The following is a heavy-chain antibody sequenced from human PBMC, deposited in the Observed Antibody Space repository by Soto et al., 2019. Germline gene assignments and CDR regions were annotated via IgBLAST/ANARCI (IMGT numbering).Heavy chain of an antibody. J-gene: IGHJ4*02. CDR2: IYYSGST. Sequence: PSETLSLTCTVSGGSISSSSYYWGWIRQPPGKGLEWIGSIYYSGSTYYNPSLKSRVTISVDTSKNQFSLKLSSVTAADTAVYYCARHISLHLKDIVVVPAATQPFDYWGQGTLVTVSS. CDR1: GGSISSSSYY. D-gene: IGHD2-2*01. V-gene: IGHV4-39*01. CDR3: ARHISLHLKDIVVVPAATQPFDY.